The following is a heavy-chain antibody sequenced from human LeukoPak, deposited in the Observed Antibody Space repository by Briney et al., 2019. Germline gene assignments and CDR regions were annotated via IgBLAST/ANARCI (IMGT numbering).Heavy chain of an antibody. CDR3: AKGRRIASNFDY. CDR1: GFTFSSYA. J-gene: IGHJ4*02. D-gene: IGHD2-15*01. V-gene: IGHV3-23*01. Sequence: PGGSLRLSCAASGFTFSSYAMSWVRQAPGKGLEWVSAISGSGGSTYYADSVKGRFTISRDNPKNTLYLQMNSLRAEDTAVYYCAKGRRIASNFDYWGQGTLVTVSS. CDR2: ISGSGGST.